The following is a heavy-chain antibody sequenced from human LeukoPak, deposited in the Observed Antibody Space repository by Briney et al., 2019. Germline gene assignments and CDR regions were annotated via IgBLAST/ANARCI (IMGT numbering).Heavy chain of an antibody. D-gene: IGHD3-9*01. CDR3: ARGSLTGRVVYLDY. CDR1: GGSFSSGSYF. CDR2: VYYSGST. Sequence: SETLSLTCTVSGGSFSSGSYFWSWVRQPPGKGLEWIAYVYYSGSTNYNASLKSRVTISRDSSKNQFSLKLSSVTAADTAVYYCARGSLTGRVVYLDYWGQGTLVTVSS. J-gene: IGHJ4*02. V-gene: IGHV4-61*01.